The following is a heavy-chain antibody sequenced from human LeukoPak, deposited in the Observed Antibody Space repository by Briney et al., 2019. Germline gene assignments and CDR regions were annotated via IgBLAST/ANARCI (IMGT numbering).Heavy chain of an antibody. J-gene: IGHJ3*01. V-gene: IGHV1-2*02. CDR1: GYTFTDYY. CDR3: ATVSPRGYGALHF. CDR2: INPNSGDT. D-gene: IGHD3-10*01. Sequence: ASVKVSCKASGYTFTDYYIHWVRQAPGQGLEWMGWINPNSGDTNYAQKFQGRVTMTRDTFISTAYMELSRLRYDDTAVYYCATVSPRGYGALHFWGQGTMVTVSS.